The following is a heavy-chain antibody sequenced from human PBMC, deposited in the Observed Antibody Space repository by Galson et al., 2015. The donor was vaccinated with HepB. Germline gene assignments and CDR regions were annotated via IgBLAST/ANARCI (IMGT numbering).Heavy chain of an antibody. CDR2: INHSGST. J-gene: IGHJ4*02. CDR3: ARGRVTAMVDY. D-gene: IGHD5-18*01. Sequence: SETLSLTCAVYGGSFSGYYWSWIRQPPGKGLEWIGEINHSGSTNYNPSLKSRVTISVDTSKNQFSLKLSSVTAADTAVYYCARGRVTAMVDYWGQGTLVTVSS. V-gene: IGHV4-34*01. CDR1: GGSFSGYY.